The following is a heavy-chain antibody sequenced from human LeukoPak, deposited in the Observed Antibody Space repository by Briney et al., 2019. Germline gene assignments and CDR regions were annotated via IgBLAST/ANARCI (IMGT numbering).Heavy chain of an antibody. Sequence: SVKVSCKASGGTFSSYAISWVRQAPGQGLEWMGGIIPIFGTANYAQKFQGRVTITTDESTSTAYMELSSLRSEDTAVYYCARDLGCSGGSCYSNYYYYYMDVWGKGTTVTVSS. V-gene: IGHV1-69*05. D-gene: IGHD2-15*01. CDR3: ARDLGCSGGSCYSNYYYYYMDV. J-gene: IGHJ6*03. CDR2: IIPIFGTA. CDR1: GGTFSSYA.